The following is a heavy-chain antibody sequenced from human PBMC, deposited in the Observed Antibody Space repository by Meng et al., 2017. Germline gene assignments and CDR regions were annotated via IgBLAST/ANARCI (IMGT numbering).Heavy chain of an antibody. J-gene: IGHJ4*02. D-gene: IGHD2/OR15-2a*01. CDR1: GGSFSGYY. Sequence: QVQVQQWGAGLLKPSETLSLTCAVYGGSFSGYYWSWIRQPPGKGLEWIGEINHSGSTNYNPSLKSRVTISVDTSENQFSLKLSSVTAADTAVYYCARVGSFLRDYWGQGTLVTVSS. CDR3: ARVGSFLRDY. V-gene: IGHV4-34*01. CDR2: INHSGST.